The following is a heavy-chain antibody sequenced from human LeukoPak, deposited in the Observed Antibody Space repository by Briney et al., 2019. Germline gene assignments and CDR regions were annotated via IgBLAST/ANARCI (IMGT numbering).Heavy chain of an antibody. CDR1: GYTFTSYI. V-gene: IGHV1-18*01. D-gene: IGHD6-13*01. CDR2: INAYNGNT. Sequence: GASVKVSCKASGYTFTSYIISWVRQAPGQGLEWMGWINAYNGNTDYAQRVQGRVTMTTDTSTSIAYMELRSLRSDDTAVYYCARDRHIAAAVYYYYMDVWGKGTPVTVSS. CDR3: ARDRHIAAAVYYYYMDV. J-gene: IGHJ6*03.